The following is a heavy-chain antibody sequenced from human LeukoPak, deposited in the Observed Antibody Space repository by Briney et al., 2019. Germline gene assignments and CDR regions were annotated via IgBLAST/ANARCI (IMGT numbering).Heavy chain of an antibody. D-gene: IGHD3-22*01. CDR2: INPSGGST. J-gene: IGHJ4*02. CDR3: AREHTYYYDSSGYYFDY. V-gene: IGHV1-46*01. Sequence: ASVKVSCKASGYTFTSYYMHWVRQAPGQGLEWMGIINPSGGSTSYAQKFQGRVTMTRDTSTSTVYMELSGLRSEDAAVYYCAREHTYYYDSSGYYFDYWGQGTLVTVSS. CDR1: GYTFTSYY.